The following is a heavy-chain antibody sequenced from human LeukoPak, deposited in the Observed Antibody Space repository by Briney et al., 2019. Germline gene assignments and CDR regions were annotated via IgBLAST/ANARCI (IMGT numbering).Heavy chain of an antibody. V-gene: IGHV3-30*03. Sequence: PGGSLRFSCAASGFTFSSYGMHWVRQAPGKGLEWVAVISYDGSNKYYADSVKGRFTIFRDNSKNTLYLQMNSLRAEDTAVYYCAASGDFWSYGMDVWGQGTTVTVSS. D-gene: IGHD3-3*01. J-gene: IGHJ6*02. CDR1: GFTFSSYG. CDR3: AASGDFWSYGMDV. CDR2: ISYDGSNK.